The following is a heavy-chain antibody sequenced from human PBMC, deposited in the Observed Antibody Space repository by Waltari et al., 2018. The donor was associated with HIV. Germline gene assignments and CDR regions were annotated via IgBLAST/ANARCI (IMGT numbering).Heavy chain of an antibody. D-gene: IGHD2-15*01. J-gene: IGHJ6*02. CDR2: FDPEDGET. CDR3: ATTTYCSGGSCYGYYGMDV. CDR1: GYTLTELS. V-gene: IGHV1-24*01. Sequence: QVQLVQSGAEVKKPGASVKVSCKVSGYTLTELSMHWVRQDPGKGLEWMGGFDPEDGETIYAQKFQGRVTMTEDTSTDTAYMELSSLRSEDTAVYYCATTTYCSGGSCYGYYGMDVWGQGTTVTVSS.